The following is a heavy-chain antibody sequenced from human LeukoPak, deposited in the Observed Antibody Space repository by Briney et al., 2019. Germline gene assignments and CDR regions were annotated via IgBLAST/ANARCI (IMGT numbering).Heavy chain of an antibody. Sequence: SVKVSCKASGGTFSSYAISWVRQAPGQGLEWMGGIIPIFGTANYAQKFQGRVTITADKPTSTAYMELSSLRSEDTAVYYCASVYCSGGSCDYYYGMDVWGKGTTVTVSS. CDR3: ASVYCSGGSCDYYYGMDV. CDR2: IIPIFGTA. CDR1: GGTFSSYA. D-gene: IGHD2-15*01. J-gene: IGHJ6*04. V-gene: IGHV1-69*06.